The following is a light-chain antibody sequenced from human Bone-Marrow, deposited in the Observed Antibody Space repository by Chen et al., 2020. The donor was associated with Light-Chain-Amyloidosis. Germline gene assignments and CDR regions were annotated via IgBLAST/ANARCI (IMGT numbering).Light chain of an antibody. CDR3: QVWDRSSDRPV. CDR2: DDS. CDR1: NIGSTS. J-gene: IGLJ3*02. Sequence: YVLTQRSSVSVAPGQTATIACGGNNIGSTSVHWYQQTPGQAPLLVVYDDSDRPSGIPERLSGSNSGNTATLTISRVEAGDEADYYCQVWDRSSDRPVFGGGTKLTVL. V-gene: IGLV3-21*02.